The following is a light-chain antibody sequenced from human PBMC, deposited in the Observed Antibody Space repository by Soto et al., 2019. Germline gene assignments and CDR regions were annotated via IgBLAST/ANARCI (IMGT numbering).Light chain of an antibody. CDR2: GAS. Sequence: ETVLTQSPGTLSLSPGERVTLSCRASHSLSSSYLAWYQQKPGQAPRLLIYGASSRATGIPDRFSGSGSGTEFTLIISRLEPEDFAVYFCQHYGSSPYTFGPGSKLEIK. CDR3: QHYGSSPYT. CDR1: HSLSSSY. J-gene: IGKJ2*01. V-gene: IGKV3-20*01.